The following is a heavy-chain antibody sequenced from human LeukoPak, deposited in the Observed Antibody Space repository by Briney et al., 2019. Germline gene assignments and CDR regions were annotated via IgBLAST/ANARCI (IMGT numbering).Heavy chain of an antibody. D-gene: IGHD6-25*01. CDR1: GFTFSSYA. Sequence: AGGSLRLSCAASGFTFSSYAMSWVRQAPGKGLEWVSAISGSGGSTYYADSVKGRFTISRDNAKNSLYLQMNSLRAEDTAVYYCARVPKQRAYFDYWGQGTLVTVSS. V-gene: IGHV3-23*01. CDR2: ISGSGGST. J-gene: IGHJ4*02. CDR3: ARVPKQRAYFDY.